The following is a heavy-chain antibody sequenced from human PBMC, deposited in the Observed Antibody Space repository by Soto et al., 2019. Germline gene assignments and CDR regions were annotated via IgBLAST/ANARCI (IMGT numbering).Heavy chain of an antibody. Sequence: QVQLVESGGSVVQPGRSLRLSCGMSGFTFSNYVMNWVRQAPGRGLEWVALIWDDGSNRYYTDSVQGRFSISRDNSKGTLYLQMDSLRAEDTAVYYCARGRDQPPVGLYFDSWGEGTRVTVSS. CDR3: ARGRDQPPVGLYFDS. CDR2: IWDDGSNR. CDR1: GFTFSNYV. D-gene: IGHD1-26*01. J-gene: IGHJ4*02. V-gene: IGHV3-33*01.